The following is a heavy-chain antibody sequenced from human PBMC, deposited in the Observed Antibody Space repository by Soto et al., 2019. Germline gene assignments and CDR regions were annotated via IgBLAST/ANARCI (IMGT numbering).Heavy chain of an antibody. V-gene: IGHV4-59*08. CDR2: IYYSGST. D-gene: IGHD3-10*01. CDR1: GGSISSYY. CDR3: ARLRYYYGSGSPEFDP. Sequence: SETLSLTCTVSGGSISSYYWSWSRQPPGKGLEWIGYIYYSGSTNYNPSLKSRVTISVDTSKNQFSLKLSSVTAADTAVYYCARLRYYYGSGSPEFDPWGQGTLVTVSS. J-gene: IGHJ5*02.